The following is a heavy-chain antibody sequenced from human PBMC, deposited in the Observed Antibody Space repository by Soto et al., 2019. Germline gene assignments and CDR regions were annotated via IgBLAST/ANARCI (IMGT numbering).Heavy chain of an antibody. CDR1: GYTFTSYD. V-gene: IGHV1-8*01. D-gene: IGHD3-3*01. J-gene: IGHJ6*02. CDR3: ARADVLRFLEWLSHYYGMDV. Sequence: ASVKVSCKASGYTFTSYDINWVRQATGQGLEWMGWMNPNSGNTGYAQKFQGRVTMTRNTSISTAYMELSSLRSEDTAVYYCARADVLRFLEWLSHYYGMDVWGQGTTVTVSS. CDR2: MNPNSGNT.